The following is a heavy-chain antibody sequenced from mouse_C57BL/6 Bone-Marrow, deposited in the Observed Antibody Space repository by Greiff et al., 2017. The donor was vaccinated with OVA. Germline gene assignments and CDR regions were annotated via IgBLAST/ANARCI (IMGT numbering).Heavy chain of an antibody. Sequence: QVQLQQPGAELVKPGASVKLSCKASGYTFTSYWMHWVKQRPGQGLEWIGEIDPSDSYTNYNQKFKGKSTLTVDKSSSTAYMQLSSLTSEDSAVYYCARDGYWYFDVWGTGTTVTVSS. J-gene: IGHJ1*03. CDR2: IDPSDSYT. CDR1: GYTFTSYW. V-gene: IGHV1-69*01. CDR3: ARDGYWYFDV.